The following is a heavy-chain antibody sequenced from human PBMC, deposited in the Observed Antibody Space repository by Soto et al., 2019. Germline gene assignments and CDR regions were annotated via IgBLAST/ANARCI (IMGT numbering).Heavy chain of an antibody. CDR3: ARDYRWAFDI. D-gene: IGHD6-13*01. V-gene: IGHV3-48*02. Sequence: EGQLVESGGGLVQPGGSLRLSCAASGFSFSSYSMNWVRQAPGKGLEWLSYIRDSGSTTRFTDSVKGRFTISTDSAKNSLYLQMNSLRDDDTAVYYCARDYRWAFDIWGQGTMVIVSS. CDR1: GFSFSSYS. CDR2: IRDSGSTT. J-gene: IGHJ3*02.